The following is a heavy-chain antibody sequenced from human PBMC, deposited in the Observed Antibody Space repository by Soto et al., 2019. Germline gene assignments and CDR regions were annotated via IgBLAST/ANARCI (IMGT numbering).Heavy chain of an antibody. CDR2: ISSSSSYI. J-gene: IGHJ6*03. D-gene: IGHD2-2*01. Sequence: GGSLRLSCAASGFTFSSYSMNWVRQAPGKGLEWVSSISSSSSYIYYADSVKGRFTISRDNAKNSLYLQMNSLRAEDTAVYYCARDGRSSTRAIHYYYMDVWGKGTTVTVSS. V-gene: IGHV3-21*01. CDR1: GFTFSSYS. CDR3: ARDGRSSTRAIHYYYMDV.